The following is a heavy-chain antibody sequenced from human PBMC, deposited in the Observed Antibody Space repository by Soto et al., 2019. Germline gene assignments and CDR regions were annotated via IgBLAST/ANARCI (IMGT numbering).Heavy chain of an antibody. J-gene: IGHJ4*02. CDR2: IKQDGSEK. V-gene: IGHV3-7*03. CDR1: GFTFSSYW. CDR3: ERERASRLYSSSPDY. Sequence: GGSLRLSCAASGFTFSSYWMSWVRQAPGKGLEWVANIKQDGSEKYYVDSVKGRFTISRDNAKNSLYLQMNSLRAEDTAVYYCERERASRLYSSSPDYWGQGTLVTVSS. D-gene: IGHD6-6*01.